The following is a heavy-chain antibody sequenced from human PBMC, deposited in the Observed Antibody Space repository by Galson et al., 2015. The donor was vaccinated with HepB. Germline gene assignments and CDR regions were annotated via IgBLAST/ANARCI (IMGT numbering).Heavy chain of an antibody. CDR3: ARGANTGTTWPLGY. V-gene: IGHV1-69*04. D-gene: IGHD4-17*01. Sequence: SVKVSCKASGGTFSSYAISWVRQAPGQGLEWMGRIIPILGIANYAQKFQGRVTITADKSTSTAYMELSSLRAEDMAVYYCARGANTGTTWPLGYWGQGTLVTVSS. CDR1: GGTFSSYA. CDR2: IIPILGIA. J-gene: IGHJ4*02.